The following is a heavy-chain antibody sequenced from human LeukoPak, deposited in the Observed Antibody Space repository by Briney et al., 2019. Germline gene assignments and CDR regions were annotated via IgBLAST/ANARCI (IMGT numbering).Heavy chain of an antibody. CDR1: GFTFSSYS. V-gene: IGHV3-21*01. Sequence: GGSLTLSCAASGFTFSSYSMNWVRQAPGKGLEWVSSISSSSSYIYYEASVKGRFTISRDNAKNSLYLQMNSLRAEDTAVYYCARSPRSMVRGVITHDYWGQGTLVTVSS. J-gene: IGHJ4*02. CDR3: ARSPRSMVRGVITHDY. CDR2: ISSSSSYI. D-gene: IGHD3-10*01.